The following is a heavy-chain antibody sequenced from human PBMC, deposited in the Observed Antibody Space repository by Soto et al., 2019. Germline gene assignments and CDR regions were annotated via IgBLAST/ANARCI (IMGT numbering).Heavy chain of an antibody. D-gene: IGHD7-27*01. CDR3: ARERPLRTGFDY. CDR2: SYFTGAT. CDR1: VASITGYY. J-gene: IGHJ4*01. V-gene: IGHV4-59*01. Sequence: SETLSLTCTVSVASITGYYWSWIRQSPGKGLEWIGCSYFTGATNYNPSLKSRVTISVYTSRKQFSLTLTSATAEDRAVYYCARERPLRTGFDYWGQGALVTV.